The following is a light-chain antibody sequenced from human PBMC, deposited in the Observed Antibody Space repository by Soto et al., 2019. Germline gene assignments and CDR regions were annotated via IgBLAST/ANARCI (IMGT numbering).Light chain of an antibody. CDR3: MQTLLTWT. J-gene: IGKJ1*01. CDR2: FGS. Sequence: DIVMTQSPLSLPVTPGEPASSSFGASQSLLHSNGYTYLDCYLQRPGQSPQLLIYFGSSRASGVPDRFSGSGSGTDFTLKISRVEAGDVGVYYCMQTLLTWTFGQGTKVDIK. CDR1: QSLLHSNGYTY. V-gene: IGKV2-28*01.